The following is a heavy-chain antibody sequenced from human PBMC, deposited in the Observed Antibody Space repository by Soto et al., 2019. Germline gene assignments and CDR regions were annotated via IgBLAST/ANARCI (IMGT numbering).Heavy chain of an antibody. CDR3: AKGGYNYVFFFDC. Sequence: PGGSLRLSCAASGFTFSTYAMSWVRQAPGKGLEWVSTIDNSGGITYYADSVKGRFTISRDNSKNTLYLQMNSLRAEDTAVYYWAKGGYNYVFFFDCGGQGPLATAPS. CDR2: IDNSGGIT. CDR1: GFTFSTYA. J-gene: IGHJ4*02. V-gene: IGHV3-23*05. D-gene: IGHD5-18*01.